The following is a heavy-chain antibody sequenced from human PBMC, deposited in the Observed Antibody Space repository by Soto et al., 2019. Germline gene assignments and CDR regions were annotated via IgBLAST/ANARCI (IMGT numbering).Heavy chain of an antibody. J-gene: IGHJ4*02. Sequence: QVQLQQWGAGLLKPSETLSLTCAVYGGSFIGYYWSWIRQPPGKGLEWIGEINHSGSTNYNPSLKSRVTISVDTSKNQFSLKLSSVTAADTAVYYCARLVRIVGATNFDYWGQGTLVTVSS. CDR2: INHSGST. CDR3: ARLVRIVGATNFDY. V-gene: IGHV4-34*01. D-gene: IGHD1-26*01. CDR1: GGSFIGYY.